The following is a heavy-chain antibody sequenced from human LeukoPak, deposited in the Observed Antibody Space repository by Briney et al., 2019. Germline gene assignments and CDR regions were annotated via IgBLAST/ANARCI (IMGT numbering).Heavy chain of an antibody. CDR1: GYTFTGYY. V-gene: IGHV1-2*02. D-gene: IGHD4-11*01. CDR3: ALWQSSNSNYMRAFDI. CDR2: INPNSGGT. Sequence: ASVKVSCKASGYTFTGYYMHWVRQAPGQGLEWMGWINPNSGGTNYAQKFQGRVTMTRDTSISTAYMELSRLRSGDTAVYYCALWQSSNSNYMRAFDIWGQGTMVTVSS. J-gene: IGHJ3*02.